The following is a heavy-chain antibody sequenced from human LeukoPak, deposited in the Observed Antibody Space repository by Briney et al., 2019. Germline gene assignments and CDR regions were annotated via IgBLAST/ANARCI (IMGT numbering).Heavy chain of an antibody. V-gene: IGHV3-23*01. CDR2: ISASGGTT. Sequence: GGSLRLSCAASGFTFSSYAMSWVRQAPGKGLEWVSAISASGGTTYYADSVKGRFTISRDNSKNTLDLQMNSLRAEDTAVYYCAKDQIRRYYDSSHWGQGTLVTVSS. J-gene: IGHJ4*02. CDR1: GFTFSSYA. CDR3: AKDQIRRYYDSSH. D-gene: IGHD3-22*01.